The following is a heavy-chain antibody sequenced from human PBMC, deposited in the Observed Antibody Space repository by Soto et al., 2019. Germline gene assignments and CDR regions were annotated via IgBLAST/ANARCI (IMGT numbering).Heavy chain of an antibody. CDR1: GGTFSSYT. CDR2: IIPILGIA. CDR3: ARGGGIVVVTAPYDH. J-gene: IGHJ4*02. Sequence: SVKVSCKASGGTFSSYTISWVRQAPGQGLEWMGRIIPILGIANYAQKIQGRVTITADKSTSTAYMELSSLRSEDSAVYYCARGGGIVVVTAPYDHWGQGTLVTSPQ. D-gene: IGHD2-21*02. V-gene: IGHV1-69*02.